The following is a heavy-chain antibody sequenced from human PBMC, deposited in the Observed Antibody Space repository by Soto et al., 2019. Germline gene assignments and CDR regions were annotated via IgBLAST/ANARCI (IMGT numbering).Heavy chain of an antibody. Sequence: GASVKVSCKASGGTFSSYTISWVRQAPGQGLEWMGRIIPILGNTEYAQKLQGRVIMTTDTSTSTAYMELRSLRSDDTAIYYCARDEGSAAPFYMDVWGKGTTVTVSS. CDR3: ARDEGSAAPFYMDV. D-gene: IGHD6-25*01. J-gene: IGHJ6*03. CDR1: GGTFSSYT. CDR2: IIPILGNT. V-gene: IGHV1-18*01.